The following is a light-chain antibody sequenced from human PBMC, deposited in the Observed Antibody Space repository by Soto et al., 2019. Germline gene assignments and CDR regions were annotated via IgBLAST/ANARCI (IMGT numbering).Light chain of an antibody. V-gene: IGKV3-15*01. Sequence: IVMTQSPPTLSVSPGEEATLACRASQSLRSNLAWYQQKPGQAPRLLIYGASTRATGIPARFSGSGSGTGFTLTISSLQSEDFAVYYCQQYSYWPRTFGQGTKVDIK. CDR2: GAS. CDR1: QSLRSN. CDR3: QQYSYWPRT. J-gene: IGKJ1*01.